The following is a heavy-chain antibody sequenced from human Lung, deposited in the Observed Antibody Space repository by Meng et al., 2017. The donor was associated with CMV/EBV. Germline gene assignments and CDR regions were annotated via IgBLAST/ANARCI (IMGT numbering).Heavy chain of an antibody. V-gene: IGHV3-23*03. CDR2: IYAGGRSA. CDR1: GFTFSNYA. Sequence: SFAASGFTFSNYAMNWVRQAPGKGLEWVAVIYAGGRSAYYADSLKGRFTIFRDGSKNTVYLEMNSLRAEDTALYYCAKDSTYSAWGQGTLVTVSS. J-gene: IGHJ5*02. CDR3: AKDSTYSA. D-gene: IGHD6-13*01.